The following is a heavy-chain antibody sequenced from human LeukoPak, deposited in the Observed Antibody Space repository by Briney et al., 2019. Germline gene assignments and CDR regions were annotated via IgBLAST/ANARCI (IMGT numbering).Heavy chain of an antibody. CDR3: ARGEIYFDY. V-gene: IGHV4-59*01. CDR2: IYNSGST. Sequence: PSETLSLTCTVSGGSIRSYYWSWIRQPPGKGLEWIGDIYNSGSTNCNPSLKSRVTISVDTSKNQFSLKLSSVTAADTAVYYCARGEIYFDYWGQGTLVTVSS. CDR1: GGSIRSYY. J-gene: IGHJ4*02.